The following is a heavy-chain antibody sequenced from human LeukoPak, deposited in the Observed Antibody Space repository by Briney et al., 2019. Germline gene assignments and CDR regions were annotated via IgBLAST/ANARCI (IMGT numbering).Heavy chain of an antibody. CDR1: GFTFSSYE. V-gene: IGHV3-48*03. Sequence: TGRSMRPSCAASGFTFSSYEMNCVRQPPGNGLEWVSYISSSGRTIYYADSVKGRFTISRDNDKNSLYLQMSSLRAEDTAVYYCAELGITMIGGVWGKGTTVTISS. D-gene: IGHD3-10*02. J-gene: IGHJ6*04. CDR3: AELGITMIGGV. CDR2: ISSSGRTI.